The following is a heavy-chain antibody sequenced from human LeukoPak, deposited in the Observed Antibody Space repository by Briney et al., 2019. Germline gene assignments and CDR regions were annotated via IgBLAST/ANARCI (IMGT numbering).Heavy chain of an antibody. CDR2: IYYSGST. CDR3: ARVRAGIAVMNNFDY. J-gene: IGHJ4*02. V-gene: IGHV4-39*07. D-gene: IGHD6-19*01. CDR1: GGSISSSSYY. Sequence: SETLSLTFTVSGGSISSSSYYWGWIRQPPGKGLEWIGSIYYSGSTYYNPSLKSRVTISVDTSKNQFSLKLSSVTAADTAVYYCARVRAGIAVMNNFDYWGQGTLVTVSS.